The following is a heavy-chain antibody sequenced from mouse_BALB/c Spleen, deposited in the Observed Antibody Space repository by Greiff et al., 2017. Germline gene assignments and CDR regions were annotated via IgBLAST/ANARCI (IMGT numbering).Heavy chain of an antibody. Sequence: EVKLMESGGGLVQPGGSMKLSCVASGFTFSNYWMNWVRQSPEKGLEWVAEIRLKSNNYATHYAESVKGRFTISRDDSKSSVYLQMNNLRAEDTGIYYCTRSPYYGNYDYAMDYWGQGTSVTVSS. CDR2: IRLKSNNYAT. CDR1: GFTFSNYW. V-gene: IGHV6-6*02. D-gene: IGHD2-10*01. J-gene: IGHJ4*01. CDR3: TRSPYYGNYDYAMDY.